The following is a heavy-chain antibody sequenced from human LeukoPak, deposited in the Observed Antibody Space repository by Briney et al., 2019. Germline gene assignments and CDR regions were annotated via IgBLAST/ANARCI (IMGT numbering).Heavy chain of an antibody. CDR1: GFTFSSYA. D-gene: IGHD3-22*01. J-gene: IGHJ4*02. CDR2: IYSGGST. V-gene: IGHV3-53*01. Sequence: GGSLRLSCAASGFTFSSYAMSWVRQAPGKGLEWVSVIYSGGSTYYADSVKGRFTISRDNSKNTLYLQMNSLRAEDTAVYYCARDLGPLYDSSGYYYPFDYWGQGTLVTVSS. CDR3: ARDLGPLYDSSGYYYPFDY.